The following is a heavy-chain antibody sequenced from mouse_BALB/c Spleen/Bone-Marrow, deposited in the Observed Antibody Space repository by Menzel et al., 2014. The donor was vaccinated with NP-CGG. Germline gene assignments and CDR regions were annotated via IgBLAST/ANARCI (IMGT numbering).Heavy chain of an antibody. D-gene: IGHD2-14*01. V-gene: IGHV1-69*01. CDR1: GHTFTDYW. CDR2: IDTSDSYI. Sequence: VQLQQSGAELVMPGASVKMSCKASGHTFTDYWMHWVKQRPGQGLEWIGAIDTSDSYISYNQKFKGKATLTVDESSSTAYMQFSSLTSEDSAVYHCARSDYRYDPLANWGQGTLVTVSA. J-gene: IGHJ3*01. CDR3: ARSDYRYDPLAN.